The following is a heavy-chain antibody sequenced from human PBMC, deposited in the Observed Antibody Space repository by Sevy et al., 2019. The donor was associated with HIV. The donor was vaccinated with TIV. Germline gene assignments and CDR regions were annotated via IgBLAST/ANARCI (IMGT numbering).Heavy chain of an antibody. D-gene: IGHD2-2*01. CDR1: GFTFSSYG. CDR2: IWYDGSNK. V-gene: IGHV3-33*01. CDR3: ARDGTRYCSSISCPGDYYYGMDV. J-gene: IGHJ6*02. Sequence: GGSLRLSCAASGFTFSSYGMHWVRQAPGKGLEWAAVIWYDGSNKYYADSVKSRFTISRDNSKNTLYLQMNSLRAEDTAVYYCARDGTRYCSSISCPGDYYYGMDVWGQGTTVTVSS.